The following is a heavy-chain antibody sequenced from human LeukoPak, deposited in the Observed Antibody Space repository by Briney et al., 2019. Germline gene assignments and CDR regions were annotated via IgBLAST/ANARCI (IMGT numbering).Heavy chain of an antibody. D-gene: IGHD6-6*01. Sequence: SVKVSCKASGGTFSSSTINWVRQAPGQGLEWMGGIIPIFGTPNYAQEFQGRVTITADESTNTAYMELSSLRSEDTAVYYCARRGRSSSLDVPWFDPWGQGTLVTVSS. V-gene: IGHV1-69*01. J-gene: IGHJ5*02. CDR3: ARRGRSSSLDVPWFDP. CDR1: GGTFSSST. CDR2: IIPIFGTP.